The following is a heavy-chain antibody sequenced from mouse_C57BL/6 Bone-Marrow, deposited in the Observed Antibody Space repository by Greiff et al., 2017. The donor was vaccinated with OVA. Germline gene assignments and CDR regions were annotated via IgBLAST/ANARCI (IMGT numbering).Heavy chain of an antibody. D-gene: IGHD3-2*02. CDR2: ISSGGSYT. Sequence: EVHLVESGGDLVKPGGSLKLSCAASGFTFSSYGMSWVRQTPDKRLEWVATISSGGSYTYYPDSVKGRFTISRDNAKNTLYLQMSSLKSEDTAMYICARHDSSGYYAMDYRGEGNSVTVSS. CDR3: ARHDSSGYYAMDY. V-gene: IGHV5-6*01. J-gene: IGHJ4*01. CDR1: GFTFSSYG.